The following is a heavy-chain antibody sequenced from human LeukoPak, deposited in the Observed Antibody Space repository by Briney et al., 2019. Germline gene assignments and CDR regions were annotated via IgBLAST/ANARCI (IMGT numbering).Heavy chain of an antibody. D-gene: IGHD6-13*01. CDR3: ARGVPLFSSWYNDY. CDR1: GGSFNSYY. J-gene: IGHJ4*02. Sequence: SETLSLTCTVSGGSFNSYYWNWIRQPPGKGLEWIGYIYYTGSTNYNPSLKSRVTISVDTSKNQFSLKLSSVTAADTAVYYCARGVPLFSSWYNDYWGQGTLVTVSS. CDR2: IYYTGST. V-gene: IGHV4-59*01.